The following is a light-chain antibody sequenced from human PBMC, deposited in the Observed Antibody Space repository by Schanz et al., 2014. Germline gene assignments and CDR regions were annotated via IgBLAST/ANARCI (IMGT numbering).Light chain of an antibody. CDR2: KAS. J-gene: IGKJ1*01. CDR1: QSISTL. Sequence: DIQMTQSPPSLAASVGDRVTITCRASQSISTLLAWYQQKPGKAPKVLIYKASSLETGVPSRFSGSGSGTEFTLTISSLQPDDFATYSCQQYSSDSPTFGQGTKVEVK. V-gene: IGKV1-5*03. CDR3: QQYSSDSPT.